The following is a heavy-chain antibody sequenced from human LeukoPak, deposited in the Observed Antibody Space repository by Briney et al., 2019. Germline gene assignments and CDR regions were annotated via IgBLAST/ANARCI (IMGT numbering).Heavy chain of an antibody. J-gene: IGHJ6*03. CDR3: ARDGDGIVVVPAPYYMDV. CDR1: GYTFTSYG. CDR2: INPSGGGT. Sequence: ASVKVSCKASGYTFTSYGISWVRQAPGQGLEWMGIINPSGGGTSYAQKFQGRVTMTRDTSTSTAYMELRSLRSDDTAVYYCARDGDGIVVVPAPYYMDVWGKGTTVTVSS. D-gene: IGHD2-2*01. V-gene: IGHV1-46*01.